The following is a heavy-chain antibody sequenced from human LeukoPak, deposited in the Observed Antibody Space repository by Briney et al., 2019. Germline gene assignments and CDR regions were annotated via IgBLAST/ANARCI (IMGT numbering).Heavy chain of an antibody. CDR3: AETLVGKWAIVY. J-gene: IGHJ4*02. CDR1: GLTVSRNY. Sequence: GGSLRLSWAAAGLTVSRNYMTCVRQAPGKGLEWVSVIYSGGSTYYADSVKGRFTISRDNSKNTLYLQMNSLRAEDTAVYYCAETLVGKWAIVYWGQGTLVTVSS. D-gene: IGHD2-2*01. CDR2: IYSGGST. V-gene: IGHV3-53*01.